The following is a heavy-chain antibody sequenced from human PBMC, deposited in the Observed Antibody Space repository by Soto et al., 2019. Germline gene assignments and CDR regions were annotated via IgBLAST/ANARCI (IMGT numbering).Heavy chain of an antibody. CDR3: ARGTYGYVGYYYYGMDV. Sequence: PGGSLRLSCAASGFTFSSYGMHWVRQAPGKGLEWVAVIWYDGSNKYYADSVKGRFTISRDNSKNTLYLQMNSLRAEDTAVYYCARGTYGYVGYYYYGMDVWGQGTTVTVSS. CDR2: IWYDGSNK. D-gene: IGHD3-16*01. J-gene: IGHJ6*02. V-gene: IGHV3-33*01. CDR1: GFTFSSYG.